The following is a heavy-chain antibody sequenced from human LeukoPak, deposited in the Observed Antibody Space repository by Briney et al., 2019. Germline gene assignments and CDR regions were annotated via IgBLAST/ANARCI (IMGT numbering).Heavy chain of an antibody. V-gene: IGHV4-34*01. Sequence: PSETLSLTCAVYGGSLSGYYWSWIRQPPGKGLEWIGDINHSGSTNYNPSLKSRVTISVDTSKNQFSLKLSSVTAADTAVYYCARGQAYYDILTGSPQNYYYYGMDVWGKGTRVTVSS. CDR1: GGSLSGYY. J-gene: IGHJ6*04. D-gene: IGHD3-9*01. CDR3: ARGQAYYDILTGSPQNYYYYGMDV. CDR2: INHSGST.